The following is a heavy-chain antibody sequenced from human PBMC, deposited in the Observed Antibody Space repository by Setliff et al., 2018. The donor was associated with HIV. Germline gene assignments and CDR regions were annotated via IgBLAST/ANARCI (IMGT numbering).Heavy chain of an antibody. J-gene: IGHJ4*01. CDR2: ISSSGSTT. CDR1: GFTFSDYY. V-gene: IGHV3-11*04. Sequence: GESLRLSCAASGFTFSDYYMSWIRQAPGKGLEWVSYISSSGSTTYYADSVKGRFTISRDNAMNSLYLQMHSLRAEDTAVYFCARDLTVPTITGTPPSYWGHGTLVTVS. CDR3: ARDLTVPTITGTPPSY. D-gene: IGHD1-20*01.